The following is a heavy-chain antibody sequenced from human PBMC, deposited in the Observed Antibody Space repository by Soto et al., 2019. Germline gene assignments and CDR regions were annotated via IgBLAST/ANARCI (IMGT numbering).Heavy chain of an antibody. CDR2: LLSGGAT. V-gene: IGHV3-53*01. CDR1: DLSVSAAY. J-gene: IGHJ6*02. CDR3: TRASSDRHHMDV. Sequence: GGSLRLSCAASDLSVSAAYMAWVRQAPGRGLEWVSVLLSGGATYYADSVKGRFTISRDISENTVYLQMTSLRAEDTALYYCTRASSDRHHMDVWGQGTTVTVSS.